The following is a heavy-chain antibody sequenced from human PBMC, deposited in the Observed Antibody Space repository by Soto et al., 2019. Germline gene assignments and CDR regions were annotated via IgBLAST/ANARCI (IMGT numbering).Heavy chain of an antibody. D-gene: IGHD3-22*01. CDR3: ARGSGYYPYFFGF. Sequence: QVQLQQWGAGLLKPSETLSLTCAVYGGSFSGYYWSWIRQPLGQGLEWIGEINHSGSSNYNPSPQRRVTIEVDTYHNQCPLQLSAVTAADTAVYYCARGSGYYPYFFGFWGQGNLVTLSS. CDR2: INHSGSS. J-gene: IGHJ4*02. CDR1: GGSFSGYY. V-gene: IGHV4-34*01.